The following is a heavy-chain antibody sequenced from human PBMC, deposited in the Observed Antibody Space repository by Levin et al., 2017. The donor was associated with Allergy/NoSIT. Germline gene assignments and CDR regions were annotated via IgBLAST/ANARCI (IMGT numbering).Heavy chain of an antibody. V-gene: IGHV3-15*01. J-gene: IGHJ5*02. CDR3: VSGAS. CDR1: GFSLTNAW. Sequence: GGSLRLSCAASGFSLTNAWVTWVRQAPGKGLEWVGRIKSNSDGGTIDYAAPVTGRFTISRDDPKNTVYLLMTSLKTEDTAVYYCVSGASWGQGTLVTVS. CDR2: IKSNSDGGTI. D-gene: IGHD3-10*01.